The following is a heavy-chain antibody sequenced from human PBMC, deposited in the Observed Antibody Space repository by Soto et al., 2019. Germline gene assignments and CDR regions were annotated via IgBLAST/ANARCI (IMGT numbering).Heavy chain of an antibody. CDR3: ARVTGGLGAFDI. J-gene: IGHJ3*02. V-gene: IGHV4-59*08. Sequence: QVQLQESGPGLVKPSETLSLTCTVSGGSISSYYWSCIRQPPGKGLEWIGYIYYSGSTNYNPSLKSRVTISVDTSKNQFSLKLSSVTAADTAVYYCARVTGGLGAFDIWGQGTMVTVSS. CDR1: GGSISSYY. CDR2: IYYSGST. D-gene: IGHD2-8*02.